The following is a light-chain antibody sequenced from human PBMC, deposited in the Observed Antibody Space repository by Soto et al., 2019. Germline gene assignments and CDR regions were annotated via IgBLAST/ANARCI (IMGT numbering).Light chain of an antibody. CDR2: EVS. Sequence: QSALTQPPSASGSPGQSVTISCTGTSSDVGDYNYVSWYQQSPGKAPKLMIYEVSKRPSGVPDRFSGSKSCNTASLTVSGLQAEDEADYYCSSYAGGNNLLFGGGTKLTVL. CDR1: SSDVGDYNY. V-gene: IGLV2-8*01. J-gene: IGLJ2*01. CDR3: SSYAGGNNLL.